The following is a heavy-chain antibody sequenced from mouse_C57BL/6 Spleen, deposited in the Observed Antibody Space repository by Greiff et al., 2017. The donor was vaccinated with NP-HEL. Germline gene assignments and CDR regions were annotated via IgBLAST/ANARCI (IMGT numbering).Heavy chain of an antibody. V-gene: IGHV7-1*01. J-gene: IGHJ3*01. Sequence: EVQLVESGGGLVQSGRSLRLSCATSGFTFSDFYMEWVRQAPGKGLEWIAASRNKANDYTTEYSASVKGRFIVSRDTSQSILYLQMNALRAEDTAIDYCARDAGWLSWFAYWGQGTLVTVSA. CDR3: ARDAGWLSWFAY. CDR1: GFTFSDFY. D-gene: IGHD2-3*01. CDR2: SRNKANDYTT.